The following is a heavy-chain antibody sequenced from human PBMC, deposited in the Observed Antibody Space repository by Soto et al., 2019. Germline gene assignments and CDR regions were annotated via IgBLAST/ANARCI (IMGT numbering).Heavy chain of an antibody. CDR2: ISYDGSDK. CDR3: AKTAGYDYVWGSSGLDP. V-gene: IGHV3-30*18. CDR1: VFTFSSYG. J-gene: IGHJ5*02. D-gene: IGHD3-16*01. Sequence: SLRLSCAGSVFTFSSYGMHWVRQAPGKGLEWVAVISYDGSDKYYGDSVKGRFTISRDDSKNTLYLQMNSLRVEDTAIYYCAKTAGYDYVWGSSGLDPWGQGTLVTVSS.